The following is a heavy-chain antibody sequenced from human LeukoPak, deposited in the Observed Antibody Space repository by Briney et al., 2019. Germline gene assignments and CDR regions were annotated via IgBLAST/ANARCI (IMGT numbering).Heavy chain of an antibody. D-gene: IGHD3-10*01. CDR3: ARRTNVLLWFGDRGSWFDP. V-gene: IGHV4-59*12. CDR2: IYYSGST. J-gene: IGHJ5*02. Sequence: SETLSLTCAVYGGSFSGYYWSWIRQPPGKGLEWIGYIYYSGSTNYNPSLKSRVTISVDTSKNQFSLKLSSVTAADTAVYYCARRTNVLLWFGDRGSWFDPWGQGTLVTVSS. CDR1: GGSFSGYY.